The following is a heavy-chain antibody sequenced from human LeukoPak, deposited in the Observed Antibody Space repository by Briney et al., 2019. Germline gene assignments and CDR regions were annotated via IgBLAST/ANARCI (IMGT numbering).Heavy chain of an antibody. CDR3: ARDLPNYDFWSAPRGAFDI. J-gene: IGHJ3*02. CDR2: IIPILGIA. CDR1: GGTFSSYT. D-gene: IGHD3-3*01. Sequence: ASVKVSCKASGGTFSSYTISWVRQAPGQGLEWMGRIIPILGIANYAQKFQGRVTITADKSTSTAYMELSSLRSEGTAVYYCARDLPNYDFWSAPRGAFDIWGQGTMVTVSS. V-gene: IGHV1-69*04.